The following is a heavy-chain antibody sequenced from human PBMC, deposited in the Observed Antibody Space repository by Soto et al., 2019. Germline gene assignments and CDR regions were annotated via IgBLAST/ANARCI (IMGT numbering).Heavy chain of an antibody. Sequence: EVQLVESGGGLVQPEGSLRLSCAASGFTFSSYAMHWVRQAPGKGLAYVSAISSNGGSTYYANSVKGRFTISRDNSKNTLYLQMGSLRPEDMAVYYCARSCSGGSCHGFDPSGQGTLVTVSS. D-gene: IGHD2-15*01. CDR2: ISSNGGST. CDR1: GFTFSSYA. V-gene: IGHV3-64*01. CDR3: ARSCSGGSCHGFDP. J-gene: IGHJ5*02.